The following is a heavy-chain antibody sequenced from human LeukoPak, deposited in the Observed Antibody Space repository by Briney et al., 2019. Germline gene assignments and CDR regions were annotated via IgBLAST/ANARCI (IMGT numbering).Heavy chain of an antibody. CDR3: ARASSRYSSTSHYFYYMDV. D-gene: IGHD6-13*01. J-gene: IGHJ6*03. V-gene: IGHV4-39*01. Sequence: SETLSLTCTVSGGSISSSSYYWGWIRQPPGKGLDWIGTIYYSGSTYYNPSLKSRVTISVDTSKNQFSLKLSSVTAADTAVYYCARASSRYSSTSHYFYYMDVWGNGTTVTVS. CDR2: IYYSGST. CDR1: GGSISSSSYY.